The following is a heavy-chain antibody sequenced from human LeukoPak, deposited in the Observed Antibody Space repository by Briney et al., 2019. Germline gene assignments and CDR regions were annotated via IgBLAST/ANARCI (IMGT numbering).Heavy chain of an antibody. CDR3: ARDGPPYSSDEETNWFDP. D-gene: IGHD6-25*01. J-gene: IGHJ5*02. Sequence: GRSLRLSCAASGFTFSSYGMHWVRQAPGKGLEWVAVIWYDGSNKYYADSVKGRFTISRDNSKNTLYLQMNSLRAEDTAVYYCARDGPPYSSDEETNWFDPWGQGTLVTVSS. CDR2: IWYDGSNK. CDR1: GFTFSSYG. V-gene: IGHV3-33*01.